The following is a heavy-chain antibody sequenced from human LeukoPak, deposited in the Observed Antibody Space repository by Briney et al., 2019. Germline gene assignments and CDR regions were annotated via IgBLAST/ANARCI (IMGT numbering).Heavy chain of an antibody. CDR1: GGTFSSYA. CDR2: IIPIFGTA. D-gene: IGHD3-3*01. CDR3: AGDFWSGYYLRNYYYYMDV. J-gene: IGHJ6*03. Sequence: SVKVSCKASGGTFSSYAISWVRQAPGQGLEWMGGIIPIFGTANYAQKFQGRVTITADESTSTAYMELSSLRSEDTAVYYCAGDFWSGYYLRNYYYYMDVWGKGTTVTVSS. V-gene: IGHV1-69*13.